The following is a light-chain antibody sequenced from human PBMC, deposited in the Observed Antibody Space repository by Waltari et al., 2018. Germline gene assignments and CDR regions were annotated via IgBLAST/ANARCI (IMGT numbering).Light chain of an antibody. CDR1: GPNIGAGYD. Sequence: QSVLTQPPSVSGAPGQRVTISCPGSGPNIGAGYDVPWSQQLPRAAPKLLIYGSTSRPLGVPARFFGSTSGTSASLAITGLQAEDEADYYCQSYDTSLSVVFGGGTKLTVL. V-gene: IGLV1-40*01. CDR2: GST. J-gene: IGLJ3*02. CDR3: QSYDTSLSVV.